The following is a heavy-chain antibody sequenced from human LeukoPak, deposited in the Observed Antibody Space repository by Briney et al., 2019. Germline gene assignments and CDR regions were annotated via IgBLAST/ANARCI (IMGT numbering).Heavy chain of an antibody. CDR3: ARDLSAVPHYFQH. Sequence: GGSLRLSCAASGFTFSSYAMSWVRQAPGKGLEWVSSISSSSSYIYYADSVKGRFTISRDNAKNSLYLQMNSLRAEDTAVYYCARDLSAVPHYFQHWGLGTLVTVSS. CDR1: GFTFSSYA. V-gene: IGHV3-21*01. J-gene: IGHJ1*01. CDR2: ISSSSSYI. D-gene: IGHD1-1*01.